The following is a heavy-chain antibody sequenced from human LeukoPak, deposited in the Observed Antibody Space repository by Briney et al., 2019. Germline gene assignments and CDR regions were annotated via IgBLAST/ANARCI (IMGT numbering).Heavy chain of an antibody. CDR2: IKEDGSEK. CDR3: ARDSSGYQ. J-gene: IGHJ4*02. Sequence: GSLRLFCAAAGFTFSTCWMWLGRPAPAEGLEWVANIKEDGSEKYYGDSVKGRFTISRDNAKNSLYLEMNSLRVEDTAVYYCARDSSGYQWGQGTLVTVSS. CDR1: GFTFSTCW. D-gene: IGHD3-22*01. V-gene: IGHV3-7*01.